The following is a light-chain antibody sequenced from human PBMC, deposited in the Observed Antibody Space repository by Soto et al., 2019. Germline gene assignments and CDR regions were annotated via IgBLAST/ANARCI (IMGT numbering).Light chain of an antibody. V-gene: IGKV3D-15*01. J-gene: IGKJ5*01. CDR1: QFVSSH. CDR2: GAS. CDR3: QQYHNWPPIT. Sequence: EIVLTQSQRTLALSPRDGEVLXGRASQFVSSHLAWYKQKPGQAPRLLIYGASTRATGIPARFSGSGSGTEFTLTIRHLQSEDFAVYFCQQYHNWPPITFGQGTRLEI.